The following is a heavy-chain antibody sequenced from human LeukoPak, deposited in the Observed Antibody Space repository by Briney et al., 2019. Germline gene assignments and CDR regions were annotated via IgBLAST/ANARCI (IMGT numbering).Heavy chain of an antibody. Sequence: PGASVKVSCMSSGYTFTNFYMHWVRQAPGQGLEWMGLINPSGSSTWFAEKFQGRIILTRDMSTTTDYMELSSLRSEDTAVYFCARDISIDDRGWWFDPWGQGTLVTVSS. CDR1: GYTFTNFY. V-gene: IGHV1-46*01. D-gene: IGHD1-1*01. J-gene: IGHJ5*02. CDR2: INPSGSST. CDR3: ARDISIDDRGWWFDP.